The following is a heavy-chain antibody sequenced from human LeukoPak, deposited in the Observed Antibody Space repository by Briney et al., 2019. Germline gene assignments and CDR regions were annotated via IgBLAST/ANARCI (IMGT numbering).Heavy chain of an antibody. J-gene: IGHJ3*02. CDR1: GFTFSSYS. CDR3: AKEYSSTAYYLDDAFDI. CDR2: ITGSGSDT. V-gene: IGHV3-23*01. D-gene: IGHD3-22*01. Sequence: PGGSLRLSCAASGFTFSSYSMNWVRQAPGKGLEWVSTITGSGSDTYFAASVKGRFTISRDNSKNTLYLHMNSLRAEDTAVYFCAKEYSSTAYYLDDAFDIWGQGTMVTVSS.